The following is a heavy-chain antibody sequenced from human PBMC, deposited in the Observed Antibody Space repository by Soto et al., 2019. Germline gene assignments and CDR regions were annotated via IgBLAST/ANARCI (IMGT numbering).Heavy chain of an antibody. CDR3: ARSVFP. V-gene: IGHV4-31*03. J-gene: IGHJ5*02. CDR1: GGSISSGGYY. CDR2: IYYSGST. Sequence: QVQLQESVPGLVKPSQTLSLTCTVSGGSISSGGYYWSWIRQHPGKGLEWIGYIYYSGSTYYNPSVKSRVTISVDTSKNQFSLKLSSVPAADTDIYCCARSVFPWGQRTLVTVSS.